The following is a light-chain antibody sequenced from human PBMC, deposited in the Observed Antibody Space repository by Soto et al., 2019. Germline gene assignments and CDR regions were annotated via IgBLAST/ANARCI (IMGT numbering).Light chain of an antibody. CDR2: SNN. Sequence: QSVLTPPPSASGTPGQRVTISCSGSSSNIVSNTVNWYQQLPGTAPKLLIYSNNQRPSGVPDRFSGSNSGTSAALAISGLQSEDEADYYCAAWDDSLNGWVFGGGTKVTVL. V-gene: IGLV1-44*01. CDR1: SSNIVSNT. J-gene: IGLJ3*02. CDR3: AAWDDSLNGWV.